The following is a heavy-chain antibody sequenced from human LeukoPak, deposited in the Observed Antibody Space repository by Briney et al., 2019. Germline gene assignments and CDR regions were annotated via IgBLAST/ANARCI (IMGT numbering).Heavy chain of an antibody. CDR3: ARVPRGADNWFDP. CDR1: GFTFSSYS. V-gene: IGHV3-48*02. CDR2: ISSSSDRI. D-gene: IGHD3-10*01. Sequence: GLSLRLSCAASGFTFSSYSMNWVRQAPGKGLEWLSYISSSSDRILYADTVKGRFTISRDNAKSSLYLQMTSLRDEDTAVYYCARVPRGADNWFDPWGQGTLVTVSS. J-gene: IGHJ5*02.